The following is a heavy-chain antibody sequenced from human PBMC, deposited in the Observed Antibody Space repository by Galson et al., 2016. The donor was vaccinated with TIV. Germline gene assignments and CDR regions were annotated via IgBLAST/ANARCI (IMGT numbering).Heavy chain of an antibody. Sequence: SLRLSCAASGFNFIDHAMHWVRQAPGRGLEWVAGIRRNSATILYSDSVKGRFTISRDNAKNSLFLQMNSLRLDDTAFYYCVKALVPFSLVRGDPFDSWGRGTLVTVSS. J-gene: IGHJ4*02. CDR2: IRRNSATI. V-gene: IGHV3-9*01. D-gene: IGHD3-10*01. CDR3: VKALVPFSLVRGDPFDS. CDR1: GFNFIDHA.